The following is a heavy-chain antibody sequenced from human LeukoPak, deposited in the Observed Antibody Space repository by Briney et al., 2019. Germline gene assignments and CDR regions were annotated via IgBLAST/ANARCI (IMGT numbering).Heavy chain of an antibody. CDR2: IYHSGST. CDR3: ARAPRDSSSSNYMRRFDS. V-gene: IGHV4-38-2*01. Sequence: SETLSLTCAVSGYSISSDNYWVWIRQPPGQGLDWTGGIYHSGSTYYNPSLKSRVTMSVDTSKNQFSLKLSSVTAADTAVYYCARAPRDSSSSNYMRRFDSWGQGTLVTVSS. J-gene: IGHJ4*02. CDR1: GYSISSDNY. D-gene: IGHD3-22*01.